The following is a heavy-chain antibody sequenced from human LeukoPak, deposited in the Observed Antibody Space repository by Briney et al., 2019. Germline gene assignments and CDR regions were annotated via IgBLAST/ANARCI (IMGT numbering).Heavy chain of an antibody. V-gene: IGHV1-18*01. CDR3: AMGAYGDK. J-gene: IGHJ4*02. Sequence: ASVKVSCEASGYTLTSYGINWMRQAPGQGLEWMGWISTQSGNTNYAQKVQGRLTLTTDRSTNTAYMELRSLRSDDTAVYYCAMGAYGDKWGQGTMVTVSS. CDR2: ISTQSGNT. CDR1: GYTLTSYG. D-gene: IGHD3-16*01.